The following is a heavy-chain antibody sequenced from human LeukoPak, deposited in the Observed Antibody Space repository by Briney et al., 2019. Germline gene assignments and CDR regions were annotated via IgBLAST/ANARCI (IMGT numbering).Heavy chain of an antibody. V-gene: IGHV1-8*01. CDR1: GYTFTSYD. Sequence: ASVKVSCKASGYTFTSYDINWVRQATGQGLEWMGWMNPNSGNTGYAQKFQGRVTMTRNTSISTAYMELSSLRSEDTAVYYCARGLCGSGGSCYFYYYYYYGMDVWGQGTTVTVSS. CDR2: MNPNSGNT. CDR3: ARGLCGSGGSCYFYYYYYYGMDV. D-gene: IGHD2-15*01. J-gene: IGHJ6*02.